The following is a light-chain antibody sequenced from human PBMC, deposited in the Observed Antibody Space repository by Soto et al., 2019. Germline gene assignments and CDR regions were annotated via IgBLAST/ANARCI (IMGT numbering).Light chain of an antibody. J-gene: IGKJ2*01. CDR3: QQYNNWPPMYT. V-gene: IGKV3-15*01. CDR2: GAS. CDR1: QSVSSN. Sequence: EIVMTQSPATLSVSPGERATLSCRASQSVSSNLAWYQQKPGQAPRLLIYGASTRATGIPARFSGGGSGTEFTLTISSLQSEDFAVYSGQQYNNWPPMYTFGQGTKLEIK.